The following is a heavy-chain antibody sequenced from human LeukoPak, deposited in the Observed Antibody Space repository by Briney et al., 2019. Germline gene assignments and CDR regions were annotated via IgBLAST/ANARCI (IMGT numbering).Heavy chain of an antibody. CDR2: ISYDGSNK. CDR3: AKETSYDYDSIPVYDY. CDR1: GFTFSSYG. D-gene: IGHD3-22*01. J-gene: IGHJ4*02. Sequence: GRSLRLSCAASGFTFSSYGMHWVRQAPGKGLEWVAVISYDGSNKYHADSVKGRFTICRDNSKNTLYLQMNSLRAEDTAVYYCAKETSYDYDSIPVYDYWGQGTLVTVSS. V-gene: IGHV3-30*18.